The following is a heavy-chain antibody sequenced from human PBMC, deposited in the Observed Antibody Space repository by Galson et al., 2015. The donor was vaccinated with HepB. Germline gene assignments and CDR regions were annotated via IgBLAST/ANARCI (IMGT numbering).Heavy chain of an antibody. V-gene: IGHV5-10-1*01. Sequence: QSGAEVKKPGESLRISCKGSGYSFTSYWISWVRQMPGKGLEWMGRIDPSDSYTNYSPSFQGHVTISADKSISTAYLQWSSLKASDTAMYYCARHNSCSGGSCYSYYYYGMDVWCKGTTVTVSS. CDR3: ARHNSCSGGSCYSYYYYGMDV. J-gene: IGHJ6*04. CDR2: IDPSDSYT. CDR1: GYSFTSYW. D-gene: IGHD2-15*01.